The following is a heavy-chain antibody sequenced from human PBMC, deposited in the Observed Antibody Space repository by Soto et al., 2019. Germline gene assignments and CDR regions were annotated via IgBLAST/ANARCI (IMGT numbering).Heavy chain of an antibody. CDR2: LFGSGAGI. D-gene: IGHD2-21*02. V-gene: IGHV3-23*01. Sequence: GGSLRLSCAAGGFTFRTYAMSWVRHAPGKGLEWVACLFGSGAGISYADSVKGRFTISRDNSNNRLYLQMGSLRVEDTAVDYCVRERDPSNTVVTHFDYWGQGTLLTVSS. J-gene: IGHJ4*02. CDR3: VRERDPSNTVVTHFDY. CDR1: GFTFRTYA.